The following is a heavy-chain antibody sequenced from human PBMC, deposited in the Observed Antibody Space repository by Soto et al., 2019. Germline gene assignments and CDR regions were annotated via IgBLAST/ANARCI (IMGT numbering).Heavy chain of an antibody. J-gene: IGHJ3*02. Sequence: QVQLVQSGAEVKKPGSSVKVSCKASGGTFSSYAISWVRQAPGQGLEWMGGIIPIFGTANYAQKFQGRVTITADESTSPAYMELSSLRSEDTAVYYCARSRVTYYYDRSAFDIWCQGTMVTVSS. V-gene: IGHV1-69*01. CDR2: IIPIFGTA. D-gene: IGHD3-22*01. CDR3: ARSRVTYYYDRSAFDI. CDR1: GGTFSSYA.